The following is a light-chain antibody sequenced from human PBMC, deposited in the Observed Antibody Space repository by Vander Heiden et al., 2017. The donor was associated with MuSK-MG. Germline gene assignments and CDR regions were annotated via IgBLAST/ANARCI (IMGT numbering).Light chain of an antibody. J-gene: IGKJ1*01. Sequence: DIVLTQSPLSLPVTHGEPASISCRSSQSLLHNNGYNYLDWYLQKPGQSPQLLIYFGSNRASGVPDRFSGSGSGTDFTLKISRVEAEDVGVYYCRQSLQTPRTFGQGTKVEIK. CDR1: QSLLHNNGYNY. CDR3: RQSLQTPRT. V-gene: IGKV2-28*01. CDR2: FGS.